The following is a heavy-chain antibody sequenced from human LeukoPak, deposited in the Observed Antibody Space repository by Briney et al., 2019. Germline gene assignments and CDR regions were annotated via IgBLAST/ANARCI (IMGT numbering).Heavy chain of an antibody. J-gene: IGHJ4*02. CDR1: GFTFSSYA. CDR3: ARESEGVGFDY. CDR2: ISYDGSNK. Sequence: PGRSLRLSCAASGFTFSSYAMHWVRQAPGKGLEWVAVISYDGSNKYCADSVKGRFTISRDNSKNTLYLQMNSLRAEDTAVYYCARESEGVGFDYWGQGTLVTVSS. D-gene: IGHD1-26*01. V-gene: IGHV3-30-3*01.